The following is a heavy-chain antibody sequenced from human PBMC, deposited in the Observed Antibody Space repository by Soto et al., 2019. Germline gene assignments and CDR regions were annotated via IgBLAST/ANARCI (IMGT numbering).Heavy chain of an antibody. Sequence: SVKVSCKASGFTFTSSAVQWVRQARGQRLEWIGWIVVGSGNTNYAQKFQERVTITRDMSTSTAYMELSSLRSEDTAVYYCAADRDDPYYYYYYGMDVWGQGTTVTVSS. CDR1: GFTFTSSA. CDR2: IVVGSGNT. J-gene: IGHJ6*02. V-gene: IGHV1-58*01. CDR3: AADRDDPYYYYYYGMDV.